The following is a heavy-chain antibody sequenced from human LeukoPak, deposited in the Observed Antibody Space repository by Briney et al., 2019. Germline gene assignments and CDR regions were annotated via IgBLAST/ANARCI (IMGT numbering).Heavy chain of an antibody. Sequence: GGSLRLSCAASGFTFSSYAMSWVRQALGKGLEWVSAISGSGGSTYYADSVKGRFTISRDNSKNRLYLQMNSLRAEDTAVYYCAAGPYRIFGYWGQGTLVTVSS. V-gene: IGHV3-23*01. CDR3: AAGPYRIFGY. D-gene: IGHD3-3*01. J-gene: IGHJ4*02. CDR2: ISGSGGST. CDR1: GFTFSSYA.